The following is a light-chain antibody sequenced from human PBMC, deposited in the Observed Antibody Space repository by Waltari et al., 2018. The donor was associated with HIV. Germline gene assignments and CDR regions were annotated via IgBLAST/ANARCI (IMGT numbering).Light chain of an antibody. CDR3: QQYAESPRT. Sequence: LVLTQSPGTLSLSPGERATLSCRTSQSVSAGYIAWYQLKPGQPPTLLIYDSSKRATGIPDRFSGSGSGTDFTLTVSRLETEDFAVYFCQQYAESPRTFGQGTKVDVK. V-gene: IGKV3-20*01. CDR1: QSVSAGY. J-gene: IGKJ1*01. CDR2: DSS.